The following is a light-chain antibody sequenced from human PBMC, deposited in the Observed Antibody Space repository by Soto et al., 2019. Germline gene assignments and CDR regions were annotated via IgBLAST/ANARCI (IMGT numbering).Light chain of an antibody. V-gene: IGLV1-40*01. Sequence: QCVLTQPPSVSGSPGQMVTISCPGSSSNIGADYDVHWYQQLPGAAPKLLIYGNSNRPSGVPDRFSGSKSGTSASLAIIGLKAEDEADYYCQSSERGLSGYVFGTGTKVTVL. J-gene: IGLJ1*01. CDR3: QSSERGLSGYV. CDR1: SSNIGADYD. CDR2: GNS.